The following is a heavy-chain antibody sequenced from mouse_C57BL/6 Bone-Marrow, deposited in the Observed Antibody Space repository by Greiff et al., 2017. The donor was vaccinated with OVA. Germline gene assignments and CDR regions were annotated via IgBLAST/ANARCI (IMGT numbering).Heavy chain of an antibody. Sequence: QVQLKQSGAELVRPGTSVKMSCKASGYTFTNYWIGWAKQRPGHGLEWIGDIYPGGGYTNYNEKFKGKATLTADKSSSTAYMQFSSLTAEDSAIYYCAKRGRGYFDVWGTGTTVTVSS. CDR1: GYTFTNYW. CDR3: AKRGRGYFDV. CDR2: IYPGGGYT. D-gene: IGHD4-1*01. V-gene: IGHV1-63*01. J-gene: IGHJ1*03.